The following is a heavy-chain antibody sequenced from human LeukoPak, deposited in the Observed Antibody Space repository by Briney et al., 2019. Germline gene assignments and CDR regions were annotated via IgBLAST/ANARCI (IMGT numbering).Heavy chain of an antibody. V-gene: IGHV1-18*01. CDR1: GYTFTSYG. J-gene: IGHJ4*02. CDR2: INPYNGNT. D-gene: IGHD5-12*01. CDR3: ARGEGYSGYLNQDY. Sequence: GASVKVSCKASGYTFTSYGISWVRQAPGQGLEWMGWINPYNGNTNYAQKYQGRVTMTTDTSTSTAYMELRSLRSDDTAVYYCARGEGYSGYLNQDYWGQGTLVTVSS.